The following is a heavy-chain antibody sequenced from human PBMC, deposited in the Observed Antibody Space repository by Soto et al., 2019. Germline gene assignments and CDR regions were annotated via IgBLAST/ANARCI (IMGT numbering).Heavy chain of an antibody. Sequence: ASVKVSCKASGYTFTGYYMHWVRQAPGQGLEWMGWINPNSGGTNYAQKFQGRVTMTRDTSISTAYMELSRLRSDDTAVYYCARSRVMNAYYYDSSGLPIGYRGQGTRVTVAS. CDR2: INPNSGGT. V-gene: IGHV1-2*02. D-gene: IGHD3-22*01. CDR3: ARSRVMNAYYYDSSGLPIGY. J-gene: IGHJ4*02. CDR1: GYTFTGYY.